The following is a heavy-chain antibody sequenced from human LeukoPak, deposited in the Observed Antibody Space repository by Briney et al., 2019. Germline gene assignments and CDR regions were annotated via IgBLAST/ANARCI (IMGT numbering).Heavy chain of an antibody. CDR3: ARGTNGAPGPFDY. V-gene: IGHV1-69*05. J-gene: IGHJ4*02. D-gene: IGHD2-8*01. CDR1: GGTFSSYA. CDR2: IIPIFGTA. Sequence: ASVKVSCKASGGTFSSYAISWVRQAPGQGLEWMGGIIPIFGTANYAQKFQGRVTITTDESTSTAYMELSSLRSEDTAVYYCARGTNGAPGPFDYWGQGTLVTVSS.